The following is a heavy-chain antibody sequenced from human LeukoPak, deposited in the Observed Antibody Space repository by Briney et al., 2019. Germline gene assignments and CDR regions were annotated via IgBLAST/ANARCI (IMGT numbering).Heavy chain of an antibody. D-gene: IGHD2-15*01. V-gene: IGHV1-8*01. CDR1: GHTFTSYD. CDR2: TNPNSGNT. Sequence: ASVKVSCKASGHTFTSYDINWVRQATGQGLEWMGWTNPNSGNTGYAQKFQGRVTMTRNTSISTAYMELSSLRSEDTAIYYCTKAPIVSCSGAFCYPFDSWGQGTLVTVSS. CDR3: TKAPIVSCSGAFCYPFDS. J-gene: IGHJ4*02.